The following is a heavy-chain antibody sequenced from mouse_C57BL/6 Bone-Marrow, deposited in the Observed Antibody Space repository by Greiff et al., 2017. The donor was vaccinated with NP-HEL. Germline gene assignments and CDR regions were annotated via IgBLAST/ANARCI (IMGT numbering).Heavy chain of an antibody. CDR2: IDPEDGET. V-gene: IGHV14-2*01. CDR3: ARRWLLY. J-gene: IGHJ3*01. Sequence: EVKLVESGAELVKPGASVKLSCTASGFHIKDYYMHWVKQRTEQGLEWIGRIDPEDGETKYAPTFQGKATITADTSSNTAYLQLSSLTSEDTAVYYCARRWLLYWGQGTLVTVSA. CDR1: GFHIKDYY. D-gene: IGHD2-3*01.